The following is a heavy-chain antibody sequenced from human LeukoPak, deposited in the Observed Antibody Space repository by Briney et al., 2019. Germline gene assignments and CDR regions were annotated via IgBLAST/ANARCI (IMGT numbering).Heavy chain of an antibody. D-gene: IGHD5-12*01. V-gene: IGHV4-59*01. CDR2: IYYSGST. J-gene: IGHJ6*02. CDR3: ARSGLDSRYYFGVDV. CDR1: GASISSYY. Sequence: SETLSLTCTVSGASISSYYWSWIRQPPGGGLEWIGYIYYSGSTNYNPSLKRRVTISLDTSKSQFSLKLRSVTAADTAVYYCARSGLDSRYYFGVDVWGQGTTVTVSS.